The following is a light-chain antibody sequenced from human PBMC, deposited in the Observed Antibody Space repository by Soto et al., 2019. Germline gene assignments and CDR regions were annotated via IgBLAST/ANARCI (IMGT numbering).Light chain of an antibody. CDR2: GAS. CDR1: QSVSSN. J-gene: IGKJ1*01. V-gene: IGKV3-15*01. CDR3: QQYNNWWT. Sequence: EIVITQSPATLSVSPGERATLSCRASQSVSSNLAWYQQKPGQAPRLLIYGASNRATGIPVRFSGSGSGTEFTLTISSLQSEDFAVYYCQQYNNWWTFGQGTKVDIK.